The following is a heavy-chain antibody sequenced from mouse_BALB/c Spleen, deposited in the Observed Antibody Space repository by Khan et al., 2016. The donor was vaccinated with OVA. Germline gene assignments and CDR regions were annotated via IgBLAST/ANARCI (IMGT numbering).Heavy chain of an antibody. CDR2: IYPFNDDT. Sequence: MQLEESGPELVKPGASVKMSCKASGYTFTSYVMHWVKQKPGLGLEWIGYIYPFNDDTKYNEKFKGKATLTTDKSSSTAYMELTSLTSEDSAVYYCAPVGTDYVSFAYWGQGTLVTVSA. CDR1: GYTFTSYV. D-gene: IGHD2-13*01. V-gene: IGHV1S136*01. CDR3: APVGTDYVSFAY. J-gene: IGHJ3*01.